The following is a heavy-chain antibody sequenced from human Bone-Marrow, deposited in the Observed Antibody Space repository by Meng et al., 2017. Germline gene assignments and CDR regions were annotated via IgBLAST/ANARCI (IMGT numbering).Heavy chain of an antibody. Sequence: QRVQSVAEVKKPGSSVKVSCNASGCTFSGCAIGWVRQAPGQGLEWMGGIIPIFGTANYAQKFQGRVTISADESTSTAYMEWSSLRSEDTAVYYCASCNNGVCYSFEVFDYWGHGTLVTVSS. J-gene: IGHJ4*01. D-gene: IGHD2-8*01. CDR3: ASCNNGVCYSFEVFDY. CDR2: IIPIFGTA. CDR1: GCTFSGCA. V-gene: IGHV1-69*01.